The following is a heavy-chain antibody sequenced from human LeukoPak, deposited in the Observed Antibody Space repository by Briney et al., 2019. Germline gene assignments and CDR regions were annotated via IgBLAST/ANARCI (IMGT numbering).Heavy chain of an antibody. CDR1: GYTFTSYG. V-gene: IGHV1-18*01. J-gene: IGHJ6*02. Sequence: ASVKVSCKASGYTFTSYGISWVRQAPGQGLEWMGWISAYNGNTNYAQKLQGRVTMTTDTSTSTAYMELRSLRPDDTAVYYCARDRRLGITGTTYYGMDVWGQGTTVTVSS. D-gene: IGHD1-7*01. CDR2: ISAYNGNT. CDR3: ARDRRLGITGTTYYGMDV.